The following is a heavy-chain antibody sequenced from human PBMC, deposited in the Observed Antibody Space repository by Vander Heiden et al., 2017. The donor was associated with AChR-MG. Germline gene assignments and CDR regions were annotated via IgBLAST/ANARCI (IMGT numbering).Heavy chain of an antibody. J-gene: IGHJ5*02. CDR3: AKGSGQWRGFDP. V-gene: IGHV3-23*01. CDR2: ISGSGGST. Sequence: EVQLLESGGGLVQPGGSLRLSCAASGFTFSSYAMGWVRQAPGKGLEWVSAISGSGGSTYYADSVKGRFTISRDNSKNTLYLQMNSLRAEDTAVYYCAKGSGQWRGFDPWGQGTLVTVSS. CDR1: GFTFSSYA. D-gene: IGHD3-10*01.